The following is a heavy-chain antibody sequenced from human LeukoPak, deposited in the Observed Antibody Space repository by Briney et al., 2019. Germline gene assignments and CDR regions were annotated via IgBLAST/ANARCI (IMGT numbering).Heavy chain of an antibody. V-gene: IGHV4-39*01. CDR3: ARITYYYDSSGYWY. D-gene: IGHD3-22*01. CDR1: GGSISSYY. CDR2: IYYSGST. J-gene: IGHJ4*02. Sequence: NSSETLSLTCTVSGGSISSYYWGWIRQPPGKGLEWIGSIYYSGSTYYNPSLKSRVTISVDTSKNQFSLKLSSVTATDTAVYYCARITYYYDSSGYWYWGQGTLVTVSS.